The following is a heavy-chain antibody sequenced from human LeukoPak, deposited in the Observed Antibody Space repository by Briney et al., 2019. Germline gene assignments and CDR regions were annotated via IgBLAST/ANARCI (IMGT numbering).Heavy chain of an antibody. V-gene: IGHV3-11*01. Sequence: GGSLRLSCAASGFTFSDYYMSWIRQAPGKGLEWVSYISSSGSTIYYADSVKGRFAISRDNSKNTVYLQLNNLRADDAAVYYCARDSSSSWSRNGMDVWGRGTTVTVSS. CDR1: GFTFSDYY. J-gene: IGHJ6*02. CDR3: ARDSSSSWSRNGMDV. CDR2: ISSSGSTI. D-gene: IGHD6-13*01.